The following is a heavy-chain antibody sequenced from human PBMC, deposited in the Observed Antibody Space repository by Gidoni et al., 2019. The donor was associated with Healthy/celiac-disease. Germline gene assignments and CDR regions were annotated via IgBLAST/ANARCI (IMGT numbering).Heavy chain of an antibody. D-gene: IGHD6-13*01. V-gene: IGHV3-30-3*01. CDR2: ISYDGSNK. J-gene: IGHJ4*02. CDR3: ARDRKSSSPIDY. CDR1: GFTFSSYA. Sequence: QVQLVESGGGVVQPGRSLSLSCAASGFTFSSYAMHWVRQAPGKGLEWVAVISYDGSNKYYADSVKGRFTISRDNSKNTLYLQMNSLRAEDTAVYYCARDRKSSSPIDYWGQGTLVTVSS.